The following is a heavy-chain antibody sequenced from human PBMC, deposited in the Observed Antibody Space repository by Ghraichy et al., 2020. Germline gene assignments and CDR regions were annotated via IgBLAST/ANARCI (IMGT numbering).Heavy chain of an antibody. CDR2: INPNSGGT. J-gene: IGHJ3*02. V-gene: IGHV1-2*02. Sequence: ASVKVSCKASGYTFTGYYMHWVRQAPGQGLEWMGWINPNSGGTNYAQKFQGRVTMTRDTSISTAYMELSRLRSDDTAVYYCAREEITIFGVVIIPVAFDIWGQGTMVTVSS. CDR3: AREEITIFGVVIIPVAFDI. D-gene: IGHD3-3*01. CDR1: GYTFTGYY.